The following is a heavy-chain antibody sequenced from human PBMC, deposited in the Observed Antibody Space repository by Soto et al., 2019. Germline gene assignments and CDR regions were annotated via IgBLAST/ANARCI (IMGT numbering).Heavy chain of an antibody. CDR1: GFTFSSYA. CDR3: ERDRVVTGNAFDY. V-gene: IGHV3-30-3*01. Sequence: GSLRLSCAASGFTFSSYAMHWVRQAPGKGLEWVAVISYDGSNKYYADSVKGRFTISRDNSKNTLYLQMNSLRAEDTAVYHCERDRVVTGNAFDYWGQGTLVTVSS. D-gene: IGHD2-21*02. J-gene: IGHJ4*02. CDR2: ISYDGSNK.